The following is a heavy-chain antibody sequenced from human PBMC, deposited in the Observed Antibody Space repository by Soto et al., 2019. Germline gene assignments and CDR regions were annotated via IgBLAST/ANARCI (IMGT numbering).Heavy chain of an antibody. D-gene: IGHD3-10*01. CDR1: GGSISSGGYY. J-gene: IGHJ4*02. CDR3: ARAGYGSEPY. Sequence: QVQLQESGPGLVKPSQTLSLTCTVSGGSISSGGYYWSWIRQHPGKGLEWIGYIYYSGSTYHNPSLKSRVTISVDPSKHQFSLKLSSVTAADTAVYYCARAGYGSEPYWGQGTLVTVSS. CDR2: IYYSGST. V-gene: IGHV4-31*03.